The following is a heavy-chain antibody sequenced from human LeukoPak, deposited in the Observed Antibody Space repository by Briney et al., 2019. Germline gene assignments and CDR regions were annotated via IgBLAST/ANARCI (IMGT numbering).Heavy chain of an antibody. CDR2: MNPNSGNT. Sequence: ASVKVSCKASEYTFTSYDINWVRQATGQGLEWMGWMNPNSGNTGYAQKFQGRVTMTRNTSISTAYMELSSLRSEDTAAYYCLYSSGYYSIYAFDIWGQGTMVTVSS. V-gene: IGHV1-8*01. J-gene: IGHJ3*02. CDR3: LYSSGYYSIYAFDI. D-gene: IGHD3-22*01. CDR1: EYTFTSYD.